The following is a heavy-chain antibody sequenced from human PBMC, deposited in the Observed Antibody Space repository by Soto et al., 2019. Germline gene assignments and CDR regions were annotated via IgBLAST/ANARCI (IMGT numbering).Heavy chain of an antibody. V-gene: IGHV1-3*05. CDR2: INAGNGNT. D-gene: IGHD6-19*01. CDR3: ARAAAVAADFDY. J-gene: IGHJ4*02. Sequence: QVQLVQSGAEEKKPGASVKVSCKASGYTFTGYARHWVRQAPGQRLEWMGWINAGNGNTKYSQKFQGRVTITRDTSASTAYMELSSLRSEDTAVYYCARAAAVAADFDYWGQGTLVTVSS. CDR1: GYTFTGYA.